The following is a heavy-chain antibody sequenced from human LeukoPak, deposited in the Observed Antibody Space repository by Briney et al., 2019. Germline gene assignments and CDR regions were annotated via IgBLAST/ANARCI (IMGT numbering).Heavy chain of an antibody. CDR2: IKEDGSEK. Sequence: PGGSLRLSCGASGFTFSSYWMSWVRQAPGKGLEWVANIKEDGSEKYYVDSVKGRFTISRDNAKDSLYLQMNSLRAEDTAVYYCARDQYSSGRDYWGQGTLVTVSS. D-gene: IGHD6-19*01. CDR3: ARDQYSSGRDY. J-gene: IGHJ4*02. CDR1: GFTFSSYW. V-gene: IGHV3-7*05.